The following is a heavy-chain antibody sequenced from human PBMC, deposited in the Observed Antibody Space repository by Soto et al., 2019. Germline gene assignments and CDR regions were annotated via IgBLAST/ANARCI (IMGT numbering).Heavy chain of an antibody. V-gene: IGHV3-33*01. CDR1: GFTFSSYG. Sequence: GGSLRLSCAASGFTFSSYGMHWVRQAPGKGLEWVAVIWYDGSNKYYADSVKGRFTISRDNSKNTLYLQMNSLRAEDTAVYYCASQVGQLWLPSLDYWGQGTLVTVSS. CDR3: ASQVGQLWLPSLDY. D-gene: IGHD5-18*01. J-gene: IGHJ4*02. CDR2: IWYDGSNK.